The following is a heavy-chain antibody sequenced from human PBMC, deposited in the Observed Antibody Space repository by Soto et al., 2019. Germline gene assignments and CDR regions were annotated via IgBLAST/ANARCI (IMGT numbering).Heavy chain of an antibody. Sequence: SVKVSCKASGGTFSSYTISWVLQAPGQGLEWMGRIIPILGIANYAQKFQGRVTITADKSTSTAYMELSSLRSEDTAVYYCARVIAVAVSAFDIWGQGTMVTVSS. J-gene: IGHJ3*02. CDR1: GGTFSSYT. V-gene: IGHV1-69*02. CDR3: ARVIAVAVSAFDI. D-gene: IGHD6-19*01. CDR2: IIPILGIA.